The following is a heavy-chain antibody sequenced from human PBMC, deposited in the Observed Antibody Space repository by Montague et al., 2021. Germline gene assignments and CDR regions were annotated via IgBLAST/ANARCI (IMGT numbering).Heavy chain of an antibody. CDR1: GFSIRGSA. J-gene: IGHJ4*02. Sequence: SLRLSCAASGFSIRGSAVHWVRQSSEQGLQWIGLIRTDLNKYTAAYSPSVRGRFTISRDDSKNTAYLHLTSLSPEDTALYFCFQYSRGYLGGRGTLVTVSS. V-gene: IGHV3-73*01. CDR3: FQYSRGYL. D-gene: IGHD5-12*01. CDR2: IRTDLNKYTA.